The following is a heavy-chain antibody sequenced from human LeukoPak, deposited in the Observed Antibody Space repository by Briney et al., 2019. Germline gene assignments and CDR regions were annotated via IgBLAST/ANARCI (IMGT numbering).Heavy chain of an antibody. J-gene: IGHJ4*02. CDR3: VKIGDSGSFPN. CDR2: MNPNTGNT. V-gene: IGHV1-8*01. D-gene: IGHD1-26*01. Sequence: ASVKVSCTASGGTFTSYDINWVRQATGQGLEFMGWMNPNTGNTGYAQRFQGRVTMTRSTSINTAYMELSSLTSEDTAVYYCVKIGDSGSFPNWGQGTLVTVSS. CDR1: GGTFTSYD.